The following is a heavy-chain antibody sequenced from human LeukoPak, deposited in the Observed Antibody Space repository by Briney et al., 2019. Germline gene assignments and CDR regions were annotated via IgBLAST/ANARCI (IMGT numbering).Heavy chain of an antibody. V-gene: IGHV3-66*01. J-gene: IGHJ4*02. Sequence: GGSLRLSCAASGFTFSSYWMSWVRQAPGKGLEWVSVIYSGGSTYYADSVKGRFTISRDNSKNTLYLQMNSLRAEDTAVYYCAREIRGGYSYGTALDYWGQGTLVTVSS. CDR1: GFTFSSYW. CDR3: AREIRGGYSYGTALDY. D-gene: IGHD5-18*01. CDR2: IYSGGST.